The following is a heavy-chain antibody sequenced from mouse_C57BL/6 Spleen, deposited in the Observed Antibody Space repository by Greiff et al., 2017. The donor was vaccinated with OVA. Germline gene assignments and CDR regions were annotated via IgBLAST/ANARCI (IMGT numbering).Heavy chain of an antibody. CDR2: IWSDGST. CDR1: GFSLTSYG. J-gene: IGHJ4*01. Sequence: QVQLKESGPGLVAPSQSPSITCTVSGFSLTSYGVHWVRQPPGKGLEWLVVIWSDGSTTYNSALKSRLSISKDNSKSQVFLKMNSLQTDDTAMYYCASYYYGSSPYAMDYWGQGTSVTVSS. CDR3: ASYYYGSSPYAMDY. V-gene: IGHV2-6*03. D-gene: IGHD1-1*01.